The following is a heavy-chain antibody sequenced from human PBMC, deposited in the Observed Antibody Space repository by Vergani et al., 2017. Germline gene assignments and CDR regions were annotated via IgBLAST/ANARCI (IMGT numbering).Heavy chain of an antibody. CDR3: ARTSIPPIYGMDV. Sequence: QLQLQESGPGLVKPSETLSLTCTVSGGSISSSSYYWGWIRQPPGKGLEWIGSIYYSGSTSYNPSLKSRVTISVDTSKNQFSLKLSSVTAADTAVYYCARTSIPPIYGMDVWGQGTTVTVSS. J-gene: IGHJ6*02. CDR1: GGSISSSSYY. V-gene: IGHV4-39*07. CDR2: IYYSGST. D-gene: IGHD2-21*01.